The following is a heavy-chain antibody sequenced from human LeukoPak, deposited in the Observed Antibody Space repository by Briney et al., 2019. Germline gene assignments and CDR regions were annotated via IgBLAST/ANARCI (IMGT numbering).Heavy chain of an antibody. J-gene: IGHJ4*02. Sequence: SETLSLTCTVSGDSISSYYWSWIRQPPGKGLEWIRYIYYTGTTNYNPSLKSRLTISVDTSKSQFSLRLSSVTAADTAVYYCARRLTTGTNDYWGQGTLVTVSS. CDR1: GDSISSYY. D-gene: IGHD1-7*01. V-gene: IGHV4-59*08. CDR2: IYYTGTT. CDR3: ARRLTTGTNDY.